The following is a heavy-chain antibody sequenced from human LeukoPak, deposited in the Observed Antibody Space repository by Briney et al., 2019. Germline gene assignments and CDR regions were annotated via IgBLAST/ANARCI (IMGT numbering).Heavy chain of an antibody. CDR2: IYSGGNT. CDR1: GFTVSTNS. V-gene: IGHV3-53*01. J-gene: IGHJ4*02. CDR3: ARRAGEYSHPYDY. Sequence: GGSLRLSCTVSGFTVSTNSWSWVRQAPGKGLEWVSFIYSGGNTHYSDSVKGRFTISRDNSKNTLYLQMNSLRAEDTAIYYCARRAGEYSHPYDYWGQGTLVTVSS. D-gene: IGHD2-15*01.